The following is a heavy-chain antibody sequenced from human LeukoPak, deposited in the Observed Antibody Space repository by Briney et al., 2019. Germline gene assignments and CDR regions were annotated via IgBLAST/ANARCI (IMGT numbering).Heavy chain of an antibody. CDR3: ATNGYYCMDV. J-gene: IGHJ6*03. CDR2: IYHSGGT. V-gene: IGHV4-4*02. CDR1: GGSISSSTNW. D-gene: IGHD2-8*01. Sequence: SETLSLTRAVSGGSISSSTNWWSWVRQPPGKGLEWIGEIYHSGGTNYNPSLKSRITISVDKSQNQFSLKVNSLTAADTAVYYCATNGYYCMDVWGKGTTVTVSS.